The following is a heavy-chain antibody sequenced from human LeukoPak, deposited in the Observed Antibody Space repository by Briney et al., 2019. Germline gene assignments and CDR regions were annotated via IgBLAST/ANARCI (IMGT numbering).Heavy chain of an antibody. CDR2: INHSGST. V-gene: IGHV4-34*01. CDR3: ASSQEITMLQGYYFDY. CDR1: GGSFSTTY. D-gene: IGHD3-10*01. J-gene: IGHJ4*02. Sequence: PSETLSFTCAVYGGSFSTTYWSWIRQPPGKGLEWIGEINHSGSTNYNPSLKSRVTISVDTSKNQFSLKLSSVTAADTAVYYCASSQEITMLQGYYFDYWGQGTLVTVSS.